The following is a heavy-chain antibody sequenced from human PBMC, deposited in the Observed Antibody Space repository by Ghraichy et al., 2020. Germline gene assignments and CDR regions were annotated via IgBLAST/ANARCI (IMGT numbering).Heavy chain of an antibody. J-gene: IGHJ4*02. CDR3: ARQGCGGDCWPDH. CDR2: IYYGGST. CDR1: GGSISSRSYY. Sequence: SETLSLTCTVSGGSISSRSYYWGWIRQPPGKGLEWIGSIYYGGSTYYNPSLKSRVTISVDTSKNQFSLKLISVTAADTAVYYCARQGCGGDCWPDHWGQGTLVTVSS. D-gene: IGHD2-21*02. V-gene: IGHV4-39*01.